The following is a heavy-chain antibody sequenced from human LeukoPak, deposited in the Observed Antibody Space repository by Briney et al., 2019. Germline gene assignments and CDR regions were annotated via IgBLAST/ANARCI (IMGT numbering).Heavy chain of an antibody. Sequence: ASVKVSCKASSYSFTSYGFSWVRQAPGQGLEWMGWLSAYNGNTKYAQKLQGRVTMTTDTSTSTAYMELRSLRSDDTAVYYCARGGHYGSGSYTSLDYWGQGTLVTVSS. J-gene: IGHJ4*02. CDR1: SYSFTSYG. CDR3: ARGGHYGSGSYTSLDY. V-gene: IGHV1-18*01. D-gene: IGHD3-10*01. CDR2: LSAYNGNT.